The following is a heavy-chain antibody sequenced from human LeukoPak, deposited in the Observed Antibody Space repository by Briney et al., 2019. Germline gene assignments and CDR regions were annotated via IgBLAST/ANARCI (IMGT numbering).Heavy chain of an antibody. CDR3: ARHENLAGWLMYFDD. D-gene: IGHD3-22*01. CDR2: IYYSGST. J-gene: IGHJ4*02. CDR1: GGSISSYF. Sequence: SETLSLTCTVSGGSISSYFWSWIRQPPGKGLEWIGYIYYSGSTNYNPSLKSRVTISVDTSKNQFSLKLSSVTAADTAVYHCARHENLAGWLMYFDDWGQGTLVTVSS. V-gene: IGHV4-59*08.